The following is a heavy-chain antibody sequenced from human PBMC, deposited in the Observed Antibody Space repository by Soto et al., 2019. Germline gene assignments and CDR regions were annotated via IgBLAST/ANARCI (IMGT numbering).Heavy chain of an antibody. J-gene: IGHJ4*02. CDR3: GRDGGPVTILGEAVPGYFLL. D-gene: IGHD3-3*01. CDR1: GFSFGTYW. CDR2: IKEDGSER. V-gene: IGHV3-7*03. Sequence: PWLSLILSFAVSGFSFGTYWMSWVRQAPGKGLEWLASIKEDGSERYYLDSVKGRFTISRDNAKDSLSLQMNSLRGEDTAFYYWGRDGGPVTILGEAVPGYFLLWGEGTQV.